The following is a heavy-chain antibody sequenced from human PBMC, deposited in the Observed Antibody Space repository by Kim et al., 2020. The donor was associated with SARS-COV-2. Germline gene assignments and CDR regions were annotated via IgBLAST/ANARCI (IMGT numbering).Heavy chain of an antibody. CDR3: AREGDLPLLTTFGGNWLDP. CDR2: VNPSGGGT. D-gene: IGHD3-10*01. CDR1: GYTFTSHY. J-gene: IGHJ5*02. Sequence: ASVKVSCKASGYTFTSHYIHWVRQAPGQGLEWMGIVNPSGGGTTYAQKFQGRLTMTGDTSTNTVYMELKRLKSDDTAVYYCAREGDLPLLTTFGGNWLDP. V-gene: IGHV1-46*01.